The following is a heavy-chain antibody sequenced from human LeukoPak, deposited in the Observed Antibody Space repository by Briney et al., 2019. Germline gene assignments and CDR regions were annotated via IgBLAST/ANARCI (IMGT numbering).Heavy chain of an antibody. CDR2: ISYDGSNK. D-gene: IGHD3-3*01. J-gene: IGHJ4*02. CDR1: GFTFSSYA. V-gene: IGHV3-30-3*01. CDR3: ARDGGDYDFWSGYYTGVSYFDY. Sequence: PGGSLRLSCAASGFTFSSYAMHWVRQAPGKELEWVAVISYDGSNKYYADSVKGRFTISRDNSKDTLYLQMNSLRAEDTAVYYCARDGGDYDFWSGYYTGVSYFDYWGQGTLVTVSS.